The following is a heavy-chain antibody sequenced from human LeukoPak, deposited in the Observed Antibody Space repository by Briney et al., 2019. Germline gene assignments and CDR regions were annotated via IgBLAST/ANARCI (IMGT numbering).Heavy chain of an antibody. V-gene: IGHV4-59*01. CDR2: IYYSGST. CDR3: ARDLRYSSGARGRWFDP. Sequence: SETLSLTCTVSGGSISSYYWSWIRQPPGKGLEWIGYIYYSGSTNYNPSLKSRVTISVDTSKNQFSLKLSSVTAADTAVYYCARDLRYSSGARGRWFDPWGQGTLVTVSS. CDR1: GGSISSYY. D-gene: IGHD6-19*01. J-gene: IGHJ5*02.